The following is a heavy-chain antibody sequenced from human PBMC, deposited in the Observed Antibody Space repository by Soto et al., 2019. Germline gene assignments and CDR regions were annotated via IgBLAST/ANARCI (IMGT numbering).Heavy chain of an antibody. CDR3: ARGSGYIYGFWYFDL. Sequence: QVHLQASGPGLVKPSETLSLTCTVSGDSISTYYWSWIRQPPGRGLEWIGYIYNGRITNYNPSLRSRVTISVDTSKQQFSLQLSSVTAADTAVYYCARGSGYIYGFWYFDLWGRGTLVTVSS. J-gene: IGHJ2*01. CDR1: GDSISTYY. V-gene: IGHV4-59*01. D-gene: IGHD5-18*01. CDR2: IYNGRIT.